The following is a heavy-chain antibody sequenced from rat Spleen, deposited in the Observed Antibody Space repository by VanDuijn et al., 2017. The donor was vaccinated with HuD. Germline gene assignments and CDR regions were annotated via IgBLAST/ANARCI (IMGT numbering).Heavy chain of an antibody. Sequence: EVQLVESGGALVQPGRSMKLSCAASGFTFSSYYMAWVRQAPTKGLEWVASISTGGGNTYYRDSVKGRFTISRDNAKSTLYLQMNSLRSEDTATYHCTRAYNSGYDFDYWGQGVMVTVSS. CDR1: GFTFSSYY. J-gene: IGHJ2*01. D-gene: IGHD4-3*01. V-gene: IGHV5-25*01. CDR2: ISTGGGNT. CDR3: TRAYNSGYDFDY.